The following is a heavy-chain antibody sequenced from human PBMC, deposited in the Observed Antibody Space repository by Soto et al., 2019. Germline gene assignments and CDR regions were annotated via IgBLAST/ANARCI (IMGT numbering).Heavy chain of an antibody. J-gene: IGHJ4*02. CDR3: ARGSKVNDDGGS. CDR2: IYYSGST. CDR1: GGSISSYY. D-gene: IGHD4-17*01. V-gene: IGHV4-59*01. Sequence: SETLSLTCTVSGGSISSYYWSWIRQPPGKGLEWIGYIYYSGSTNYNPSLKSRVTISVDTSKNQFSLKLSSVTAADTAVYYCARGSKVNDDGGSWGQGTLVTVSS.